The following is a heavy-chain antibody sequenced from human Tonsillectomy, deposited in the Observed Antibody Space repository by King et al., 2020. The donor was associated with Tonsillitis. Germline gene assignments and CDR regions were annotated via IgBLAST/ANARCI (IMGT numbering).Heavy chain of an antibody. CDR2: IKQDGCEK. CDR3: ARDGMYYYDSSCYYNSAFDI. V-gene: IGHV3-7*01. CDR1: GFTFSSYW. Sequence: VQLVESGGGLVQPGGSLRLSCAASGFTFSSYWMSWVRQAPGKGLEWVANIKQDGCEKYYVDSVKGRFTISRDNAKNSLYLQMSSLRAEDTAVYYCARDGMYYYDSSCYYNSAFDIWGQGTMVTVSS. D-gene: IGHD3-22*01. J-gene: IGHJ3*02.